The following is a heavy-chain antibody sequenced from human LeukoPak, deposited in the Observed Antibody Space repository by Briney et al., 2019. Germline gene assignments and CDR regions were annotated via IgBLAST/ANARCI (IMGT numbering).Heavy chain of an antibody. CDR2: INHRGST. D-gene: IGHD6-6*01. Sequence: PSETLSLTCAVYGGSFSAYYWSWIRQPPGKGLEWIGEINHRGSTKYNPSLKSRVTISLDTSKNQFSLKLSSVTAADTAVYYCARRSFEYSSTGDFDYWGQGTLVTVSS. J-gene: IGHJ4*02. CDR1: GGSFSAYY. V-gene: IGHV4-34*01. CDR3: ARRSFEYSSTGDFDY.